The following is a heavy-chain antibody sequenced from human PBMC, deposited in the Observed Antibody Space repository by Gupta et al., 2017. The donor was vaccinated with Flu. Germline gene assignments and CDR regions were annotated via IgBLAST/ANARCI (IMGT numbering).Heavy chain of an antibody. V-gene: IGHV4-4*02. J-gene: IGHJ4*02. D-gene: IGHD6-6*01. CDR1: GGSIRISNR. CDR2: IHQSGST. CDR3: ARGWLVRGSYFDY. Sequence: QVQLQESGPGLVKPSGTMSLPCAVSGGSIRISNRWSWVRQPPGKGLEWIGEIHQSGSTNYNPSLKSRVTMSVDKSKNQFSLNLTAVTAADTAVYYCARGWLVRGSYFDYWGQGRLVAVSS.